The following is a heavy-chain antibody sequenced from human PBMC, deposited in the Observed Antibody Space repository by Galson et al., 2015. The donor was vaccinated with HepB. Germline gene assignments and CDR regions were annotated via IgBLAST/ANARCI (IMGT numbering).Heavy chain of an antibody. Sequence: QSGAEVKKAGESLKISCKGSEYTFSNYWIAWVRQKPGKGLEWMGIINPGDSDTRYRPSFQGQVTISVDKSISIAYLQWSSLKASDTAMYYCATLGGASYDYYYMDVWGKGTTVTVSS. CDR3: ATLGGASYDYYYMDV. V-gene: IGHV5-51*03. CDR2: INPGDSDT. CDR1: EYTFSNYW. D-gene: IGHD7-27*01. J-gene: IGHJ6*03.